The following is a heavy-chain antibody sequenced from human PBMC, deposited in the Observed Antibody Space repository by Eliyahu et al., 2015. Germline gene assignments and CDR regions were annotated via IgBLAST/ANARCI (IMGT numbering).Heavy chain of an antibody. CDR3: VTTYSYDGSDYYRVDY. D-gene: IGHD3-22*01. V-gene: IGHV1-24*01. CDR1: GYXLNKLS. CDR2: YDPEDGDT. J-gene: IGHJ4*02. Sequence: QAHLVQSGAEVKKPGASVKVSCKVSGYXLNKLSMYWVRQAPGGGLEWMGGYDPEDGDTXYAQKLQGRFTMTXDTSTDTAYMELRSLRSDDSAIYYCVTTYSYDGSDYYRVDYWGQGTLVTVSS.